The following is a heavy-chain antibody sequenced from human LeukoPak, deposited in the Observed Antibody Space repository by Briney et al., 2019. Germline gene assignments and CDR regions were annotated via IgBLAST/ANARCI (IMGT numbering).Heavy chain of an antibody. CDR3: ARGKRIAARPRPFDY. V-gene: IGHV3-30-3*01. D-gene: IGHD6-6*01. CDR1: GFTFSSHA. J-gene: IGHJ4*02. CDR2: ISYDGSNK. Sequence: PGGSLRLSCAASGFTFSSHAMHWVRQAPGKGLEWVAVISYDGSNKYYADSVKGRFTISRDNSKNTLYLQMNSLRAEDTAVYYCARGKRIAARPRPFDYWGQGTLVTVSS.